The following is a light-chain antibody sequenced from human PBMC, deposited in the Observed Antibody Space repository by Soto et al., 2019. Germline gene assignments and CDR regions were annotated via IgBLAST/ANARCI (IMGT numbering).Light chain of an antibody. Sequence: QSVLTQPASVSGSPGQSITISCTGTSSDGGGYNYVSWYQQHPGKAPKLMIYDVSNRPSGVSNRFSGSKSVNTASLTISGLQVEDEAEYCCSSYISSSILVVCGGGTKLTVL. J-gene: IGLJ2*01. CDR3: SSYISSSILVV. V-gene: IGLV2-14*01. CDR1: SSDGGGYNY. CDR2: DVS.